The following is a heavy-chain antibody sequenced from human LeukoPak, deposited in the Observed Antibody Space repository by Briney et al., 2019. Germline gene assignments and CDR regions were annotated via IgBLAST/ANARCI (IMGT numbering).Heavy chain of an antibody. CDR2: IWYDGSNK. D-gene: IGHD2-15*01. CDR1: GFTFSSYG. Sequence: PGGSLRLSCAASGFTFSSYGMHWARQAPGKGLEWVAVIWYDGSNKYYADSVKGRFTISRDNSKNTLYLQMNSLRAEDTAVYYCAKNGGCSGGSCYAFDYWGQGTLVTVSS. J-gene: IGHJ4*02. V-gene: IGHV3-33*06. CDR3: AKNGGCSGGSCYAFDY.